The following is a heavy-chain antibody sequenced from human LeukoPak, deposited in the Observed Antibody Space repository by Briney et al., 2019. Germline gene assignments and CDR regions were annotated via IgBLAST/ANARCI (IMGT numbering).Heavy chain of an antibody. CDR2: IYHSGST. Sequence: SETLSLTCTVSGGSISSGGYYWSWIRQPPGKGLEWIGYIYHSGSTYYNPSLKSRVTISVDTSKNQFSLKLSSVTAADTAVYYCARQIQAALPRGYFDYWGQGTLVTVSS. CDR1: GGSISSGGYY. J-gene: IGHJ4*02. D-gene: IGHD6-6*01. CDR3: ARQIQAALPRGYFDY. V-gene: IGHV4-30-2*03.